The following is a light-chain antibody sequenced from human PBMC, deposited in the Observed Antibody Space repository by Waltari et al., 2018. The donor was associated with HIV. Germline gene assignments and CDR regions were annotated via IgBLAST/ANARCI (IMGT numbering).Light chain of an antibody. CDR2: NDN. CDR1: DSNIGTHV. V-gene: IGLV1-40*01. Sequence: QSVLTQPPSVSGAPGQRVTLSCTGSDSNIGTHVVHWYQQLPGTAPQPLIYNDNNRPSGVPDRVAASKSGTSASLAISGLQAEDEADYYCQSYDSNLSGSIFGGGTKLTV. CDR3: QSYDSNLSGSI. J-gene: IGLJ2*01.